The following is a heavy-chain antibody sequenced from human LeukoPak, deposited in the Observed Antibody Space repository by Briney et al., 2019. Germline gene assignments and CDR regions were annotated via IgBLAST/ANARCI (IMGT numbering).Heavy chain of an antibody. CDR1: GYTFTRYY. J-gene: IGHJ4*02. D-gene: IGHD3-3*01. CDR3: PRDRCTIFGVLTDDY. Sequence: GASVKVSCKASGYTFTRYYMHWVRQAPGRGLEWMGWINPNSGGTNYAHKFQGRVTMTRDTSISTAYMELSRLRADDTAVYYFPRDRCTIFGVLTDDYWGQGTLVTVSS. V-gene: IGHV1-2*02. CDR2: INPNSGGT.